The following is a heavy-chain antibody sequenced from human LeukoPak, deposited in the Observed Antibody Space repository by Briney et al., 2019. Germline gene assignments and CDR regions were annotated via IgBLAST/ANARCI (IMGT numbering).Heavy chain of an antibody. CDR3: VKDEGLVRGVIYYYYGMDV. J-gene: IGHJ6*04. V-gene: IGHV3-30*18. CDR2: ISYDGSNK. CDR1: GFTFSSYG. D-gene: IGHD3-10*01. Sequence: PGRSLRLSCAASGFTFSSYGMHWVRQAPGKGLEWVAVISYDGSNKYYADSVKGRFTISRDNSKNTLYLQMNSLRAEDTAVYYCVKDEGLVRGVIYYYYGMDVWGKGTTVTVSS.